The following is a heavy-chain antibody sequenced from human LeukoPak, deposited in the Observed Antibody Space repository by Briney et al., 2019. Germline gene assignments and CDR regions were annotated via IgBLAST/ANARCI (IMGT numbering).Heavy chain of an antibody. CDR1: GGTFSSYA. J-gene: IGHJ4*02. D-gene: IGHD6-13*01. V-gene: IGHV1-69*04. Sequence: SVNVSCKASGGTFSSYAISWVRQAPGQGLEWMGRIIPILGIANYAQKFQGRVTITADKSTSTAYMELSSLRSEDTAVYYCAYAAGTLFDYWGQGTLVTVSS. CDR2: IIPILGIA. CDR3: AYAAGTLFDY.